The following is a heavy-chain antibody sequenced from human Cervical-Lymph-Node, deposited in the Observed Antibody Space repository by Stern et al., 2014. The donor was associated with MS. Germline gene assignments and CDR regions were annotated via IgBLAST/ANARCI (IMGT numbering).Heavy chain of an antibody. V-gene: IGHV3-9*01. CDR3: AKDGDSSTHLSSFDY. CDR1: GFTFEDHA. D-gene: IGHD3-22*01. CDR2: TSWNSDNL. J-gene: IGHJ4*02. Sequence: VQLVESGGGLVQPGRSLRLSCAASGFTFEDHAMHWVRQAPGKGLERVSGTSWNSDNLAYADSVRGRFTISRDNAKNSLYLQMNNLRIEDTALYYCAKDGDSSTHLSSFDYWGLGTLVTVSS.